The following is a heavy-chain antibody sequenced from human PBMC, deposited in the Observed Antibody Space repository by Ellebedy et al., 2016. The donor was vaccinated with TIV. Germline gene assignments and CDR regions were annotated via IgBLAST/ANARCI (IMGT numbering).Heavy chain of an antibody. CDR3: AREAYCGGDCYSLDY. V-gene: IGHV3-11*04. D-gene: IGHD2-21*02. CDR1: GFPFSDHY. Sequence: PGGSLRLSCAASGFPFSDHYMSWIRQAPGKGLEWVSYISGSGDIVYYADSVKGRFTISRDNAKNSLYLQMNSLRAEDTAVYYCAREAYCGGDCYSLDYWGQGTLVTVSS. J-gene: IGHJ4*02. CDR2: ISGSGDIV.